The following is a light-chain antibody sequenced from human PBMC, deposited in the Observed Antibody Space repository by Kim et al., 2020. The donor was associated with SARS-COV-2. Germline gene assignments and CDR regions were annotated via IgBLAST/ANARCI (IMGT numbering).Light chain of an antibody. J-gene: IGLJ3*02. CDR1: SIGAKS. CDR2: RDR. V-gene: IGLV3-9*01. Sequence: GALGQTARITWGGSSIGAKSVHWYQQKPGQAPVLVIYRDRNRPSGIPERFSGSNSGNTATLTISRAQAGDEADYYCHVWDSNTAVFGGGTRLSVL. CDR3: HVWDSNTAV.